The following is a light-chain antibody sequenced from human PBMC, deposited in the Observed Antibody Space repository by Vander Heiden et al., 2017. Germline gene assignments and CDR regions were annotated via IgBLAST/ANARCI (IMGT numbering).Light chain of an antibody. J-gene: IGLJ2*01. CDR2: SNN. CDR1: SSNIGSNY. CDR3: AAWDDSLSAVV. V-gene: IGLV1-47*02. Sequence: QSVLTQPPSASGTPGQRVTISCSGSSSNIGSNYVYWYQQLPGTDPKLLIYSNNQRPSGVPARFSGSKSGTSASLAISGLRSEDEADYYCAAWDDSLSAVVFGGGTKLTVL.